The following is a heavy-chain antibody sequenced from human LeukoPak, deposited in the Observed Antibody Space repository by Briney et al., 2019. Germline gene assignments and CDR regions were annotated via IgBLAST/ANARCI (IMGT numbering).Heavy chain of an antibody. Sequence: ASVKVSCKASGYTFTGYYIHWVRQAPGQGLEWMGWINPNSGGINYAQKFQGRVTMTRDTSISTAYMELSRLRSDDTAVYYCARTEYSSGWYVNPTFDYWGQGTLVTVSS. J-gene: IGHJ4*02. CDR3: ARTEYSSGWYVNPTFDY. CDR2: INPNSGGI. V-gene: IGHV1-2*02. D-gene: IGHD6-19*01. CDR1: GYTFTGYY.